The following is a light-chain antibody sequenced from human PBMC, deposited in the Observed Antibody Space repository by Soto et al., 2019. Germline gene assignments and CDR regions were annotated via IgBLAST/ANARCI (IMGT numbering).Light chain of an antibody. V-gene: IGKV1-12*01. CDR1: QGISNW. J-gene: IGKJ4*01. CDR2: GAS. Sequence: DIQMTQSPSSVSASVGDRVTITCRASQGISNWLAWYQQKPWKAPKLLIYGASSLQSGVPSRLSGSGTGTDFTLTISSLQPVDFATYYCQQANTFPPLTFGGGTKVEIK. CDR3: QQANTFPPLT.